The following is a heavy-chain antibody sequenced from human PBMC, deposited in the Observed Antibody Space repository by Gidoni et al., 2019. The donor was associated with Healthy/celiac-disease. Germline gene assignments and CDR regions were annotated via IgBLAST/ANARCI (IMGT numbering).Heavy chain of an antibody. CDR3: AKDSRSSNDAFDI. Sequence: SGISWNSGSIGYADSVKGRFTISRDNAKHSLYLQMNSLRAEDTAVYYCAKDSRSSNDAFDIWGKGTMVTVSS. CDR2: ISWNSGSI. D-gene: IGHD6-19*01. J-gene: IGHJ3*02. V-gene: IGHV3-9*01.